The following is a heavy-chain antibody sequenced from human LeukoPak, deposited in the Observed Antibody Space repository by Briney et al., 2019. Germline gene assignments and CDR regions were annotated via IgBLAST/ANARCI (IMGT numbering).Heavy chain of an antibody. D-gene: IGHD2-2*01. V-gene: IGHV4-34*01. CDR1: GGSFSGYY. Sequence: SETLSLTCAVYGGSFSGYYWSWIRQPPGNGLEWIGEINHSGSTNYNPSLKSRVTISVDTSKNQFSLKLSSVTAADTAVYYCASPYCSSTSCYYAYWGQGTLVTVSS. J-gene: IGHJ4*02. CDR2: INHSGST. CDR3: ASPYCSSTSCYYAY.